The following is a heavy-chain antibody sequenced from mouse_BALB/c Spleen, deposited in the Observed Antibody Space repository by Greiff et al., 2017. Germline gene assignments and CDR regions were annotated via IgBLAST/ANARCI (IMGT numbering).Heavy chain of an antibody. CDR2: ISTYYGDA. V-gene: IGHV1S137*01. D-gene: IGHD2-14*01. Sequence: QVQLKESGAELVRPGVSVKISCKGSGYTFTDYAMHWVKQSHAKSLEWIGVISTYYGDASYNQKFKGKATMTVDKSSSTAYMELARLTSEDSAIYYCARGQVRDYYAMDYWGQGTSVTVSS. CDR1: GYTFTDYA. CDR3: ARGQVRDYYAMDY. J-gene: IGHJ4*01.